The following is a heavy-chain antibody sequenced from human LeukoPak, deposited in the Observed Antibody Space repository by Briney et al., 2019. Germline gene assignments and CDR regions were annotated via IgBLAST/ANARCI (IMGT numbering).Heavy chain of an antibody. D-gene: IGHD1-14*01. J-gene: IGHJ3*02. CDR1: GYTFTAYY. V-gene: IGHV1-2*05. CDR3: ARDLSGISSATDAFDM. CDR2: INPNSGGT. Sequence: ASVKVSCRASGYTFTAYYIHWVRQAPGQGLEWMGRINPNSGGTDSTQNFQGRVTMTMDTSMDTAYMELSSLRSDDTVLYYCARDLSGISSATDAFDMWGQGTKATVSS.